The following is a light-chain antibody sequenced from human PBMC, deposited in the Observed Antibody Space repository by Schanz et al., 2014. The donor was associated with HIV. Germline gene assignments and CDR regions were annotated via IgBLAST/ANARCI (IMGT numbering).Light chain of an antibody. Sequence: QSVLTQPPSVSGAPGQSVTVSCTGSSSNIGAGYDVHWYQQLPGTVPKLLIYGNNNRPSGVPDRFSASKSGASASLAITGLQAEDEADYYCCSYAGTYTVIFGGGTKLT. J-gene: IGLJ2*01. CDR3: CSYAGTYTVI. CDR1: SSNIGAGYD. V-gene: IGLV1-40*01. CDR2: GNN.